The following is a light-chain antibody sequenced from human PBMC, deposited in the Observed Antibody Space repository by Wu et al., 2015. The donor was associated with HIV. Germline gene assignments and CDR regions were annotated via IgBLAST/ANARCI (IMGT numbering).Light chain of an antibody. J-gene: IGKJ2*01. V-gene: IGKV1-5*03. CDR3: QHYDSYPYT. CDR1: QSISSW. Sequence: DIQMTQSPSTLSAFVGDRVTITCRASQSISSWLAWYQQKPGKAPNLLIYKASSLESGVPSRFSGSGSGTEFTLTVSSLQPDDFATYYCQHYDSYPYTFGLGDQAGDQT. CDR2: KAS.